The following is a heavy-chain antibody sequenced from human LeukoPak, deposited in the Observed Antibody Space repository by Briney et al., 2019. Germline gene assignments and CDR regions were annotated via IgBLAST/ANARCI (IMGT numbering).Heavy chain of an antibody. CDR3: ARGEDGYNYWFDP. J-gene: IGHJ5*02. CDR1: GGSISSYY. CDR2: IYYSGST. V-gene: IGHV4-59*01. Sequence: PSETLSLTCTVSGGSISSYYWSWIRQPPGKGLEWIGYIYYSGSTNYNPSLKSRVTISVDTSKNQFSLKLSSVTAADTAVYYCARGEDGYNYWFDPWGQGTLVTVSS. D-gene: IGHD5-24*01.